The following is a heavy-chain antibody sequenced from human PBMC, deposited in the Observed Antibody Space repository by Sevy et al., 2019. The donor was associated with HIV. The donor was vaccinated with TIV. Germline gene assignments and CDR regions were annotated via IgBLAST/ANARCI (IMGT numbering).Heavy chain of an antibody. J-gene: IGHJ2*01. CDR3: AKDGAPYCTGGICFPYWYFDL. CDR2: ISNSGGNT. V-gene: IGHV3-23*01. Sequence: GGSLRLSCAASGFTFSTYAMGWVRQAPGKGLEWVSDISNSGGNTYYADSVKGRFTISRDNSKNTLYLQMNSLRAEDTAVYYCAKDGAPYCTGGICFPYWYFDLWGRGTLVTVSS. CDR1: GFTFSTYA. D-gene: IGHD2-8*02.